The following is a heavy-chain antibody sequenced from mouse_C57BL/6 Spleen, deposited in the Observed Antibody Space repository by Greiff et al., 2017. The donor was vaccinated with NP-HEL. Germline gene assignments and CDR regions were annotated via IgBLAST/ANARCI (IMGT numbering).Heavy chain of an antibody. CDR1: GYPFPSSW. Sequence: QVQLQQPGTELVKPGASVKLSCKASGYPFPSSWMHWVKQRPGQGLAWIGNINPSNGGTNYNEKFKSKATLTVDKSSSTAYMQLSSLTSEDSAVYYCARRGIPYYAMDYWGQGTSVTVSS. CDR3: ARRGIPYYAMDY. V-gene: IGHV1-53*01. CDR2: INPSNGGT. J-gene: IGHJ4*01.